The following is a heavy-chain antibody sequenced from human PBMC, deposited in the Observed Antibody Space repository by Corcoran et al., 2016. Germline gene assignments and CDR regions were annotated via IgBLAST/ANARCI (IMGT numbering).Heavy chain of an antibody. Sequence: QVTLKESGPALVKSTQTLALTCTFSGFSLTTTGMRVSWLRQPPGKALEWLARIDWDDEKFYSTSLKTRISIFKDTSNNLLVLTMTNMDPVDTATYYCARSYCGPHGCSGLPSDFDYWGQGTLVTVSS. CDR2: IDWDDEK. J-gene: IGHJ4*02. V-gene: IGHV2-70*04. CDR1: GFSLTTTGMR. D-gene: IGHD2-21*01. CDR3: ARSYCGPHGCSGLPSDFDY.